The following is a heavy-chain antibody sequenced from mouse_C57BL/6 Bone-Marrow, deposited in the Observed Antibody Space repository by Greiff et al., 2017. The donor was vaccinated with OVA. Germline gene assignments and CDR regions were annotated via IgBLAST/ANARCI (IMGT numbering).Heavy chain of an antibody. J-gene: IGHJ3*01. V-gene: IGHV5-6*01. D-gene: IGHD1-1*01. CDR3: ARDYGSSSAWFAY. Sequence: EVQLVESGGDLVKPGGSLKLSCAASGFTFSSYGMSWVRQTPDKRLEWVATISSGGSYTYYPDSVKGRFTISRDNAKNTLYLQLRSLKSEDTAMYCWARDYGSSSAWFAYWGQGALVTVSA. CDR2: ISSGGSYT. CDR1: GFTFSSYG.